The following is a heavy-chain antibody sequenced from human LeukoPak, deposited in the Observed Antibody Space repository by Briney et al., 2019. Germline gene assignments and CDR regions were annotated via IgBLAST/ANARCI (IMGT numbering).Heavy chain of an antibody. D-gene: IGHD3-22*01. CDR1: ADSIDTFY. CDR2: IYSSGST. Sequence: SETLSLTCTVSADSIDTFYWTWIRQPAGEGLEWIGHIYSSGSTNYNPSLESRVTMSVDTSKNQFSLKLTSVTAADTAVYYCARSPGSSAYYPVYWFDPWGQGILVTVSS. CDR3: ARSPGSSAYYPVYWFDP. J-gene: IGHJ5*02. V-gene: IGHV4-4*07.